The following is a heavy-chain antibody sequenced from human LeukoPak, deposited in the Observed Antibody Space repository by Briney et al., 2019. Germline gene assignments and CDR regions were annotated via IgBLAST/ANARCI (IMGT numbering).Heavy chain of an antibody. D-gene: IGHD3-3*01. V-gene: IGHV3-7*01. Sequence: PGGSLRLSCAASGFTFSSCWMSWVRQAPGKGLEWVANIKQDGSEKYYVDSVKGRLTISRDNAKNSLYLQMNSLRAEDTAVYYCARLPLITIFGVVTPYYFDYWGQGTLVTVSS. CDR3: ARLPLITIFGVVTPYYFDY. CDR2: IKQDGSEK. CDR1: GFTFSSCW. J-gene: IGHJ4*02.